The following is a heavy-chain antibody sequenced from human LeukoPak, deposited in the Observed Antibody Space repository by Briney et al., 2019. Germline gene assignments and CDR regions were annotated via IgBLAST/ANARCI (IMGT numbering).Heavy chain of an antibody. D-gene: IGHD3-10*01. CDR3: ARDSGTTGEVKFDP. CDR1: GDSITTYY. V-gene: IGHV4-59*01. J-gene: IGHJ5*02. Sequence: SETLSLTCTVSGDSITTYYWSWIRQPPGKGLEWIGYIYYNGSTNYNPSLKSRVTISVDMSKNQFSLKLSSVTAADTAVYYCARDSGTTGEVKFDPWGQGTLVTVSS. CDR2: IYYNGST.